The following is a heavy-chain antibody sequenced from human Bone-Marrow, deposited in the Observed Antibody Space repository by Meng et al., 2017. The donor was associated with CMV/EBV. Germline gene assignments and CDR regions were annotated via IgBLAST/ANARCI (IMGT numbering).Heavy chain of an antibody. J-gene: IGHJ4*02. V-gene: IGHV3-30-3*01. Sequence: LSLTCAASGFIFSNAWMSWVRQAPGKGLEWVAVISYDGSNKYYADSVKGRFTISRDNSKNTLYLQMNSLRAEDTAVYYCARDSEYYDFWSTQWDYWGQGTLVTVSS. CDR2: ISYDGSNK. D-gene: IGHD3-3*01. CDR1: GFIFSNAW. CDR3: ARDSEYYDFWSTQWDY.